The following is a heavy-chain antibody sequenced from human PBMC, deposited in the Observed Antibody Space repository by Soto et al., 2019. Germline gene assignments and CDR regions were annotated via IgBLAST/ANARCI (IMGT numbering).Heavy chain of an antibody. CDR2: ISSSSSYI. V-gene: IGHV3-21*01. D-gene: IGHD2-2*01. CDR1: GFTFSSYS. J-gene: IGHJ3*02. CDR3: AREIRYCSSTSCGAFDI. Sequence: GGSLRLSCAASGFTFSSYSMNWVRQAPGKGLEWVSSISSSSSYIYYADSVKGRFTISRDNAKNSLYLQMNSLRAEDTAVYYCAREIRYCSSTSCGAFDIWGQGTMVTVSS.